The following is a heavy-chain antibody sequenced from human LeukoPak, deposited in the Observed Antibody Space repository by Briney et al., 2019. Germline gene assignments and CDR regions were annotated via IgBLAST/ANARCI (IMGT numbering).Heavy chain of an antibody. D-gene: IGHD1-7*01. CDR2: ISGSGGST. V-gene: IGHV3-23*01. J-gene: IGHJ4*02. CDR3: AKGVETGTKCYFDY. Sequence: AISGSGGSTYYADSVKGRFTISRDNSKNTLYLQMNSLRAEDTAVYYCAKGVETGTKCYFDYWGQGTLVTVSS.